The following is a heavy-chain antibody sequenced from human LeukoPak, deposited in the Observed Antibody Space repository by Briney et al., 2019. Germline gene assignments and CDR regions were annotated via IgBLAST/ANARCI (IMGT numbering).Heavy chain of an antibody. CDR1: GGSISSSAHY. CDR2: IYNSGYA. Sequence: SETLSLTCTVSGGSISSSAHYWGWIRQPPGKGLDWIGNIYNSGYANYSPSLKSRVTISVDTSKNQFSLKLSSVTAADTAVYYCARQAVGGRVGTTIDHWGQGTLVTVSA. V-gene: IGHV4-39*01. J-gene: IGHJ4*02. D-gene: IGHD1-26*01. CDR3: ARQAVGGRVGTTIDH.